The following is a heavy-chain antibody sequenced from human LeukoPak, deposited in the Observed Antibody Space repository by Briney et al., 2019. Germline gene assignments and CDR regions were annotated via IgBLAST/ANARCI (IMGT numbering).Heavy chain of an antibody. V-gene: IGHV4/OR15-8*01. D-gene: IGHD3-16*02. CDR3: ARVMGASWFFYLDV. CDR1: GNSISNNW. J-gene: IGHJ6*03. Sequence: SETLSLTCDVSGNSISNNWWSWVRQSPGKGLEWIGEIFHRGIPNYNPSFESRVTMSVDTSKNQLSLNLNSVTAADTAVYYCARVMGASWFFYLDVWGKGTTVTISS. CDR2: IFHRGIP.